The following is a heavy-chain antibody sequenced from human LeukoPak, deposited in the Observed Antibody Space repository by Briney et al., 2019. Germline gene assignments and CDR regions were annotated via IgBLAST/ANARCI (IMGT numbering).Heavy chain of an antibody. J-gene: IGHJ4*02. CDR3: ARGLSGVTGYTYGRGIDY. CDR2: IKRDESEK. CDR1: GFTFSRNG. D-gene: IGHD5-18*01. Sequence: GGSLRLSCTASGFTFSRNGMHWVRQAPGKGLEWVAFIKRDESEKWYLNSVRGRFTISRDNTKNSLYLQMNSLRAEDTAVYYCARGLSGVTGYTYGRGIDYWGQGTLVTVSS. V-gene: IGHV3-30*12.